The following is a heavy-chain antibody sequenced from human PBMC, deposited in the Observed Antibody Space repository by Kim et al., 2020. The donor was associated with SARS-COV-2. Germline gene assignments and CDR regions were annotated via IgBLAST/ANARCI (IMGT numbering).Heavy chain of an antibody. V-gene: IGHV4-39*01. J-gene: IGHJ4*02. D-gene: IGHD3-22*01. CDR3: ARRDDSSGYYYSYFDY. CDR2: IYYSGST. Sequence: SETLSLTCTVSGGSISSSSYYWGWIRQPPGKGLEWIGSIYYSGSTYYNPSPKSRVTISVDTSKNQFSLKLSSVTAADTAVYYCARRDDSSGYYYSYFDYWGQGTLVTVSS. CDR1: GGSISSSSYY.